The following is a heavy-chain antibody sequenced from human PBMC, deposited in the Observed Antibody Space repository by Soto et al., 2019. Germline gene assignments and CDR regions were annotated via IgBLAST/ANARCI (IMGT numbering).Heavy chain of an antibody. CDR3: ARLTTVTTGTTNYYYYYYMDV. Sequence: ESGGGLVQPGGSLRLSCAASGFTFSSYSMNWVRQAPGKGLEWVSYISSSSSTIYYADSVKGRFTISRDNAKNSLYLQMNSLRAEDTAVYYCARLTTVTTGTTNYYYYYYMDVWGKGTTVTVSS. CDR1: GFTFSSYS. V-gene: IGHV3-48*01. D-gene: IGHD4-4*01. CDR2: ISSSSSTI. J-gene: IGHJ6*03.